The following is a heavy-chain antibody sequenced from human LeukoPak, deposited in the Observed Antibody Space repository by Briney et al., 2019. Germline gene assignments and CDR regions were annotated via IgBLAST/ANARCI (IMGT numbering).Heavy chain of an antibody. CDR1: GGSFSGYY. CDR3: ARRSGCTNGVCYSASRTNWFDP. V-gene: IGHV4-34*01. J-gene: IGHJ5*02. Sequence: SETLSLTCAVYGGSFSGYYWSWIRQPPGKGLEWIGEINHSGSTNCNPSLKSRVTISVDTSKNQFSLKLSSVTAADTAVYYCARRSGCTNGVCYSASRTNWFDPWGQGTLVTVSS. CDR2: INHSGST. D-gene: IGHD2-8*01.